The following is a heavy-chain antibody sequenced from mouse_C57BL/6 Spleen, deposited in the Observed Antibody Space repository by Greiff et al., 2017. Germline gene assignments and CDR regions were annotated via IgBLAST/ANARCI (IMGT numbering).Heavy chain of an antibody. V-gene: IGHV14-3*01. D-gene: IGHD4-1*01. J-gene: IGHJ4*01. Sequence: EVQLQESVAELVRPGASVKLSCTASGFNIKNTYMPWVKQRPEQGLEWIGRIDPANGNTKYAPKFQGKATITADTSSNTAYLQLSSLTSEDTAIYYCARWPLGRYYAMDYWGQGTSVTVSS. CDR1: GFNIKNTY. CDR2: IDPANGNT. CDR3: ARWPLGRYYAMDY.